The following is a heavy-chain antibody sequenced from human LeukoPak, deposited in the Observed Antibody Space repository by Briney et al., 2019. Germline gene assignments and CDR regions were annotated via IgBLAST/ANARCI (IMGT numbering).Heavy chain of an antibody. Sequence: GGSLRLSCAVSGLTFSDYNMAWVRQAPGMGLEWVSSISTSSNYIFYADSVKGRFTISRDNAKNSFFLQMNSLRADDTAVYYCARFVGVRGGYYFYGMGVWGKGTTVTVSS. D-gene: IGHD2-21*01. CDR2: ISTSSNYI. J-gene: IGHJ6*04. CDR3: ARFVGVRGGYYFYGMGV. CDR1: GLTFSDYN. V-gene: IGHV3-21*01.